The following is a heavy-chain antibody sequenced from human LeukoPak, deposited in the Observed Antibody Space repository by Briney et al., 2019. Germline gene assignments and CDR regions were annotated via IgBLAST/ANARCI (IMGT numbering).Heavy chain of an antibody. J-gene: IGHJ4*02. CDR2: IYYSGST. CDR3: ARVSYYYDSSGPFYYFDY. D-gene: IGHD3-22*01. V-gene: IGHV4-59*01. CDR1: GGSISSYY. Sequence: SSETLSLTCTVSGGSISSYYWNWIRQPPGKGLEWIGYIYYSGSTNYNPSLKSRVTISVDTSKNQFSLKLSSVTAADTAVYYCARVSYYYDSSGPFYYFDYWGQGTLVTVSS.